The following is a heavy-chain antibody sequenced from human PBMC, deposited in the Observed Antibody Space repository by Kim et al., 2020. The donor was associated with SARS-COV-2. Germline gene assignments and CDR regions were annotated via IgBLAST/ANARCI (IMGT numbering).Heavy chain of an antibody. J-gene: IGHJ4*02. D-gene: IGHD3-10*01. CDR1: GFTFSSYG. V-gene: IGHV1-18*01. CDR3: ARIRSDKYFHDY. CDR2: ISAYSGDT. Sequence: ASVKVSCKASGFTFSSYGFTWVRQAPGHGLEYMGWISAYSGDTHYGQKFLGRVTMTTDTSTSTAYMELKSLRSDDTAVYYCARIRSDKYFHDYWGQGSVVTVSS.